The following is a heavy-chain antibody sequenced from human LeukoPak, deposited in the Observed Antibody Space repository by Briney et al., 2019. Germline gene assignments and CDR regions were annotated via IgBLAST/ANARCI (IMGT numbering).Heavy chain of an antibody. J-gene: IGHJ4*02. CDR3: APRVVGSAPFDY. Sequence: GGSLRLSCASSGFTFSTYAMSWIRQAPGKGLDWVSAISGGTGRTYYAESVKGLFTISRDNSKITLYLQMNNLRAEDTTVYYCAPRVVGSAPFDYWGQGTLVTVSS. CDR2: ISGGTGRT. CDR1: GFTFSTYA. V-gene: IGHV3-23*01. D-gene: IGHD2-15*01.